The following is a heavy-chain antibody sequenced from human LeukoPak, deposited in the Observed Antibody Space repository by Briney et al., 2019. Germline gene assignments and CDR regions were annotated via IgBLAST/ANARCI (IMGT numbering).Heavy chain of an antibody. D-gene: IGHD3-22*01. CDR2: IYYSGST. Sequence: PSETLSLTCTVSGGSISSYYWSWIRQPPGKGLEWIGYIYYSGSTNYNPSLKSRVTISVDTSKNQFPLKLSSVTAADTAVYYCARDYYDSSGYYYTGPDAFDIWGQETMVTVSS. CDR1: GGSISSYY. V-gene: IGHV4-59*12. CDR3: ARDYYDSSGYYYTGPDAFDI. J-gene: IGHJ3*02.